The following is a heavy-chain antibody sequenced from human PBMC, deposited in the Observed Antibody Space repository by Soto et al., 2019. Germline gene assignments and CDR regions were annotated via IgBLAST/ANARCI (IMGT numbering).Heavy chain of an antibody. D-gene: IGHD2-2*02. V-gene: IGHV3-21*01. J-gene: IGHJ6*02. CDR1: GFTFSTYG. CDR3: ARDQVPAAIGYYYYGMDV. CDR2: ISTSGLYT. Sequence: PGGSLRLSCAASGFTFSTYGMTRGRQPQGRGLEWFSSISTSGLYTYYADPVKGRFTISRDNAKNSVDLQMNSLRAEDTAVYYCARDQVPAAIGYYYYGMDVWGQGTTVTVSS.